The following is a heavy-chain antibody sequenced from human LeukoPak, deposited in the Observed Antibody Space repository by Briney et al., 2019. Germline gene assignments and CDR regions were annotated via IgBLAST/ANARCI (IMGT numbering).Heavy chain of an antibody. CDR1: GFTFDDYA. J-gene: IGHJ4*02. CDR2: ISWNSGSI. Sequence: GGSLRLSCAASGFTFDDYAMHWVRQAPGKGLEWVSGISWNSGSIGYADSVKGRFTISRDNAKNSLYLQMNSLRAEDTAVYYCAGGYSYGRGVDYWGQGTLVTVSS. CDR3: AGGYSYGRGVDY. D-gene: IGHD5-18*01. V-gene: IGHV3-9*01.